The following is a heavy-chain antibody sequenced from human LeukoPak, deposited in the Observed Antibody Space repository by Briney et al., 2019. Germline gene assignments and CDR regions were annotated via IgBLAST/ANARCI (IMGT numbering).Heavy chain of an antibody. Sequence: QPGGSLRLSCAASGFTFSSYGMSWVRQAPGKGLEWVSAISGSGGSTYYADSVKGRFTISRDNSKNTLYLQMNSLRAEDTAVYYCAKFNPLPRIAAAYWYFDYWGQGTLVTVSS. CDR1: GFTFSSYG. V-gene: IGHV3-23*01. CDR2: ISGSGGST. CDR3: AKFNPLPRIAAAYWYFDY. J-gene: IGHJ4*02. D-gene: IGHD6-13*01.